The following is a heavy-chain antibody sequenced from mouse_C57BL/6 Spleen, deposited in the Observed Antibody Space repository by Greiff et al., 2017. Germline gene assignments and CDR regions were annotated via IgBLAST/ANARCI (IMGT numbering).Heavy chain of an antibody. CDR3: ARSVNWDGDFDY. CDR1: GYAFTNYL. Sequence: VQLQQSGAELVRPGTSVKVSCKASGYAFTNYLIEWVKQRPGQGLEWIGVINPGSGGTNYNEKFKGKATLTADKSSSTAYMQLSSLTSEDSAVYFCARSVNWDGDFDYWGQGTTLTVSS. V-gene: IGHV1-54*01. CDR2: INPGSGGT. J-gene: IGHJ2*01. D-gene: IGHD4-1*01.